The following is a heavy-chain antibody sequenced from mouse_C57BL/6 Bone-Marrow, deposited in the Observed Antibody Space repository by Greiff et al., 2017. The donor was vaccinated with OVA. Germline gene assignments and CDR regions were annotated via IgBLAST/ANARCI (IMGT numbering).Heavy chain of an antibody. CDR3: ARLGVFYDGYYVLAY. CDR2: IYPRSGTT. Sequence: QVQLQQSGAELARPGASVKLSCKASGYTFTSYGISWVKQRTGQGLEWIGEIYPRSGTTYYNEKFKGKATLTVDKSSSTAYMELRSLTSEDSAVYFDARLGVFYDGYYVLAYWGQGTLLTVSA. V-gene: IGHV1-81*01. D-gene: IGHD2-3*01. CDR1: GYTFTSYG. J-gene: IGHJ3*01.